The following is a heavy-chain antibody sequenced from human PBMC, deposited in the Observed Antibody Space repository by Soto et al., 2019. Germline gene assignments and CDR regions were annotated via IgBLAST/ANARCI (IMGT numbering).Heavy chain of an antibody. CDR2: IIPILGSA. J-gene: IGHJ3*01. D-gene: IGHD1-26*01. Sequence: QVQLLQSGAEVKKPGSSVKVSCKASGGTLSNYAISWVRQAPGQGLEWMRGIIPILGSANYAQKFQDRVTITADESTRTTYMELSSLRSEDAVVYFCTSRERFDAFDVWGQGTLVTVSS. CDR3: TSRERFDAFDV. CDR1: GGTLSNYA. V-gene: IGHV1-69*01.